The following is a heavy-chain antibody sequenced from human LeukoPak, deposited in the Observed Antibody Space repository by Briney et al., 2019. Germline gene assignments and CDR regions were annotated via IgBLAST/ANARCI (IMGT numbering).Heavy chain of an antibody. CDR2: INTNTGNP. Sequence: GASVKVSCKASGYTFNTYGMNWVRQAPGQGLEWMGWINTNTGNPTYAQGFTGRFVFSLDTSVSTAYLQISSLKAEDTAVYYCARDSIGAPHHFDYWGQGTLVTVSS. D-gene: IGHD3-10*01. J-gene: IGHJ4*02. V-gene: IGHV7-4-1*02. CDR1: GYTFNTYG. CDR3: ARDSIGAPHHFDY.